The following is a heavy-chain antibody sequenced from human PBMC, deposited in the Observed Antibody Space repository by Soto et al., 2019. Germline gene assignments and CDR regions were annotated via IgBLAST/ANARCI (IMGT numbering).Heavy chain of an antibody. Sequence: QVQLVQSGAEVKKPGSSVKVSCKASGGTFSSYTISWVRQAPGQGLEWMGRIIPILGIANYAQKFQGRVTITADKSTRTAYMELSSLRSEDTAVYYCARDVGYCTNGVCFAFDIWGQGTMVTVSS. D-gene: IGHD2-8*01. V-gene: IGHV1-69*08. CDR3: ARDVGYCTNGVCFAFDI. CDR2: IIPILGIA. CDR1: GGTFSSYT. J-gene: IGHJ3*02.